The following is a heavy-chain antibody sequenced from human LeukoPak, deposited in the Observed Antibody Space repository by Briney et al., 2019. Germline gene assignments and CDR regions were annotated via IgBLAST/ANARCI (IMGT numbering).Heavy chain of an antibody. J-gene: IGHJ4*02. D-gene: IGHD3-22*01. CDR1: GYSIGTGYY. CDR3: AGKYYFDSSAYFYVDY. V-gene: IGHV4-38-2*02. CDR2: IYHSGFT. Sequence: PSETLSLTCTVSGYSIGTGYYWGWIRPPPGKRLEWIGSIYHSGFTYYNPSLKSRVTISMDTSKNQFSLKLSSVTAADTAFYYCAGKYYFDSSAYFYVDYWGRGTLVTVSS.